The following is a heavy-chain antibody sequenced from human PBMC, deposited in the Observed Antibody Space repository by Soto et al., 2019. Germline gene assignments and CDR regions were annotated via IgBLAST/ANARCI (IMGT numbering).Heavy chain of an antibody. Sequence: ETXSLTCTVSGGSMSHYHWCWIRQSPGKGLEFIGYTHDSGIINYNPSLMSRVAISLDTSKNQFSLKLTSVTAADTALYYCARTGYGDHFDYWGRGTLVTVSS. D-gene: IGHD5-18*01. CDR1: GGSMSHYH. V-gene: IGHV4-59*01. CDR3: ARTGYGDHFDY. J-gene: IGHJ4*02. CDR2: THDSGII.